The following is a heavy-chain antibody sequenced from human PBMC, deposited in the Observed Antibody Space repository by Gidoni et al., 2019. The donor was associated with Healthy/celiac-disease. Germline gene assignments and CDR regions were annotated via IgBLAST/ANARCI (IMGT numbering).Heavy chain of an antibody. CDR1: GFTFSSYS. D-gene: IGHD6-13*01. CDR3: ARGLIAAAGPVNY. Sequence: EVQLVESGGGLVQPGGSLRLPCAASGFTFSSYSMNWGRQAPGKGLEWVSYISSSSSTIYYADSVKGRFTISRDNAKNSLYLQMNSLRDEDTAVYYCARGLIAAAGPVNYWGQGTLVTVSS. J-gene: IGHJ4*02. V-gene: IGHV3-48*02. CDR2: ISSSSSTI.